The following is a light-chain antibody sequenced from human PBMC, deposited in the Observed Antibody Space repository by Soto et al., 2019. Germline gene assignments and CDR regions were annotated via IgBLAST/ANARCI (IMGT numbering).Light chain of an antibody. Sequence: EIVLTQSPGTLSVSPGERATLSCRASQTISSNNLAWYQQKPGQAPSLLIYGTSSRTTGIPHRFSGSGSGTDFTLNISRLEPEHSAIYYCQQYGSWTFGQGTKVEI. J-gene: IGKJ1*01. CDR2: GTS. CDR1: QTISSNN. CDR3: QQYGSWT. V-gene: IGKV3-20*01.